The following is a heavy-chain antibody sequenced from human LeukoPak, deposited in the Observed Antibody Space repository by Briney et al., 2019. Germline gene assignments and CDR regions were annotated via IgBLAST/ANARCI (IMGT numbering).Heavy chain of an antibody. D-gene: IGHD2-2*01. Sequence: SENLSFNCTVGGGSRSGHYWGWIRQPPGQGLELVGHIYYTGTTFYNPSLNSRVIITLGTSRNQFSLRLTSVIAADTAVYYCARFSWGCSTASCYLTNWGQGALVTVSS. CDR1: GGSRSGHY. J-gene: IGHJ4*02. CDR3: ARFSWGCSTASCYLTN. V-gene: IGHV4-59*11. CDR2: IYYTGTT.